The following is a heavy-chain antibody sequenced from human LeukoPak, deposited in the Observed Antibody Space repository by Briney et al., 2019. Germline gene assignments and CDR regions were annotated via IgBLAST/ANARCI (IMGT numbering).Heavy chain of an antibody. D-gene: IGHD3-22*01. V-gene: IGHV3-23*01. CDR3: AKRYYESSGYRHFDY. Sequence: PGGSLRLSRAASGFAFSSCAMSWVRQAPGKGLEWVSTISGSGGSTYHADSVKGRFTISRDNSKNTLYLKMNSLRAEDTAVYYCAKRYYESSGYRHFDYWGQGTLVTVSS. CDR2: ISGSGGST. CDR1: GFAFSSCA. J-gene: IGHJ4*02.